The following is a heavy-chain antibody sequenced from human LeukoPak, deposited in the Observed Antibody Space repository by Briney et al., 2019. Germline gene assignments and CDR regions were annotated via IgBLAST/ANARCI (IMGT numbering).Heavy chain of an antibody. CDR2: IIPIFGTA. D-gene: IGHD6-6*01. J-gene: IGHJ5*02. CDR1: AYTFASYA. CDR3: ARDSSSSWFDP. V-gene: IGHV1-69*13. Sequence: GAPVKVSCKAPAYTFASYAISWVRQAPGQGLEWMGGIIPIFGTANYAQKFQGRVTITADESTSTAYMELSSLRSEDTAVYYCARDSSSSWFDPWGQGTLVTVSS.